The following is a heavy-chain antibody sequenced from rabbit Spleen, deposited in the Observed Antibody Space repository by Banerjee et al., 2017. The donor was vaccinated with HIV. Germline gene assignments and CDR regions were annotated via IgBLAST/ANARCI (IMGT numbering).Heavy chain of an antibody. CDR1: GFSFTYIDY. V-gene: IGHV1S40*01. CDR2: VAAGVSFTS. CDR3: ARGYGKTPYGYHLHL. D-gene: IGHD6-1*01. Sequence: QSLEESGGDLVKPGASLTLTCTASGFSFTYIDYLCWVRQPPGKGPEWIACVAAGVSFTSYYATWAKGRFTISKTSSTTVTLQMTSLTAADTATYFCARGYGKTPYGYHLHLWGQGTLVTVS. J-gene: IGHJ3*01.